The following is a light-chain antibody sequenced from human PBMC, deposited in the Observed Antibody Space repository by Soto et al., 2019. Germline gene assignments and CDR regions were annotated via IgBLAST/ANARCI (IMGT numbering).Light chain of an antibody. CDR3: LSKTSTISYV. Sequence: QSVLTQPASVSGSPGQSIAISCTGTTSDVGGYNYVSWYQQHPGKVPKLLIHEVSNRPSGVSNRFSGSKSGNTASLTISGLQAEDEADYYCLSKTSTISYVFGTGTTVTVL. CDR1: TSDVGGYNY. CDR2: EVS. J-gene: IGLJ1*01. V-gene: IGLV2-14*01.